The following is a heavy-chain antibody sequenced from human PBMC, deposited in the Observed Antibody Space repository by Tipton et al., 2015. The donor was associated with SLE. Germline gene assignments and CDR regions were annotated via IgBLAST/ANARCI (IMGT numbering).Heavy chain of an antibody. D-gene: IGHD6-13*01. CDR3: ARSYSSSYYFDY. V-gene: IGHV4-38-2*01. CDR1: GYSISSGYY. J-gene: IGHJ4*02. Sequence: GLVKPSETLSLTCGVSGYSISSGYYWGWIRQPPGKGLEWIGSIYHSGSTYYNPSLKSRVTISVDTSKNQFSLKLSSVTAADMAVYYCARSYSSSYYFDYWGQGTLVTVSS. CDR2: IYHSGST.